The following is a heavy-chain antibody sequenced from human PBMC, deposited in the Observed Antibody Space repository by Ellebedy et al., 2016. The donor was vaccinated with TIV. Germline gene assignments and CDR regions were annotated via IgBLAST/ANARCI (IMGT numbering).Heavy chain of an antibody. Sequence: ASVKVSCKASGYTFTNYYMHWVRQAPGQGLEWMGWINPDSGTTNFAQKFQGRVTMTRDTSITTAYMQLTRLEADDTAVYFCARVRRGSSGMDVWGQGTAVTVSS. V-gene: IGHV1-2*02. CDR1: GYTFTNYY. CDR2: INPDSGTT. CDR3: ARVRRGSSGMDV. J-gene: IGHJ6*02. D-gene: IGHD6-13*01.